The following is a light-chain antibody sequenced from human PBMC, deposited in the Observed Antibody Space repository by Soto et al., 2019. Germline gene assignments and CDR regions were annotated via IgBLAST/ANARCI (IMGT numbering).Light chain of an antibody. CDR3: QKYETFSGT. CDR2: DAS. J-gene: IGKJ1*01. V-gene: IGKV1-5*01. Sequence: DIQMTQSPSTLSASVGATVPVTCRASQSVSGWLAWYQQKPGEAPKLLIYDASALPRGVPSRFSGSGSGTKFTLTIASLQPDEFATYYCQKYETFSGTVGPGTKVDIK. CDR1: QSVSGW.